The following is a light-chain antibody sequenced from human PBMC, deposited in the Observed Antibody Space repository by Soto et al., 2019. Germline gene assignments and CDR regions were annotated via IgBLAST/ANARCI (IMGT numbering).Light chain of an antibody. CDR1: ESVSSN. CDR3: QQYNQWPLP. CDR2: YAS. V-gene: IGKV3-15*01. Sequence: EIVMTQSPATLSVSPGERATLSCRASESVSSNIAWYQQKPGQAPSLLIYYASTRATAIPARFSGSGSGTQVTLTISSLQSEDFAVYHCQQYNQWPLPFGQGTKRQFK. J-gene: IGKJ2*01.